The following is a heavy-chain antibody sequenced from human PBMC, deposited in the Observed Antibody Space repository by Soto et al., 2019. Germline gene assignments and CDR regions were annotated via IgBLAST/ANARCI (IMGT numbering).Heavy chain of an antibody. CDR2: IYYSGST. D-gene: IGHD4-17*01. Sequence: QVQLQESGPGLVKPSQTLSLTCTVSGGSISSGGYYWSWIRQHPGKGLEWIGYIYYSGSTYYNPSLRSRVTISVDTSKNPFTLKLSSVTAADTAVYYCARNYGYAHSYYYYGMDVWGQGTTVTVSS. CDR3: ARNYGYAHSYYYYGMDV. J-gene: IGHJ6*02. V-gene: IGHV4-31*03. CDR1: GGSISSGGYY.